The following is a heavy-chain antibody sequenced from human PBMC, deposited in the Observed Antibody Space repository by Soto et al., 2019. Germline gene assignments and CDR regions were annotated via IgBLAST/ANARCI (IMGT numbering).Heavy chain of an antibody. D-gene: IGHD3-10*01. J-gene: IGHJ4*02. CDR2: ISWNSGSI. V-gene: IGHV3-9*01. CDR1: GFTFDDYA. Sequence: SLKISCAASGFTFDDYAMHWVRQAPGKGLEWVSGISWNSGSIGYADSVKGRFTISRDNAKNSLYLQMNSLRAEDTALYYCAKNTWADYYGSGSHIDYWGQGTLVTV. CDR3: AKNTWADYYGSGSHIDY.